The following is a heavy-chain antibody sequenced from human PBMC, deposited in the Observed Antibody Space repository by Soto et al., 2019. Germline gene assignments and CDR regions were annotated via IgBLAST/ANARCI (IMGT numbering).Heavy chain of an antibody. CDR1: GGSFSGYY. V-gene: IGHV4-34*01. D-gene: IGHD3-3*01. Sequence: LTCAVYGGSFSGYYWSWIRQPPGKGLEWIGEINHSGSTNYNPSLKSRVTISVDTSKNQFSLKLSSVTAADTAVYYCARTSDFWSGVLRNNWFDPWGQGTLVTVPQ. CDR2: INHSGST. J-gene: IGHJ5*02. CDR3: ARTSDFWSGVLRNNWFDP.